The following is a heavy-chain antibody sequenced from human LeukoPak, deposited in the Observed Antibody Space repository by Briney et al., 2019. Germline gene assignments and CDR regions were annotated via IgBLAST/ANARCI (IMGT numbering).Heavy chain of an antibody. CDR1: GYTFTGYY. J-gene: IGHJ5*02. Sequence: GASVKVSCKASGYTFTGYYMHWVRQAPGQGLEWMGWINPNSGGTNYAQKFQGRVTMTRDTSISTAYMELSSLRSEDTAVYYCARANPTWILSDWFDPWGQGTLVTVSS. D-gene: IGHD5-18*01. V-gene: IGHV1-2*02. CDR3: ARANPTWILSDWFDP. CDR2: INPNSGGT.